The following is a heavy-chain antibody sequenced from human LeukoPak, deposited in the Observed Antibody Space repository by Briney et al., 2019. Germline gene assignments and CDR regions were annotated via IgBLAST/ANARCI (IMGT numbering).Heavy chain of an antibody. V-gene: IGHV4-39*07. D-gene: IGHD2-15*01. J-gene: IGHJ6*03. CDR2: IYYSGST. Sequence: SETLSLTCTVSGGSISRSSYYWGWIRQPPGKGLEWIGSIYYSGSTYYNPSLKSRVTISVDTSKNQFSLKLSSVTAADTAVYYCAREARYCSGGNCYDKHFYYYYYMDVWGKGTTVTVSS. CDR1: GGSISRSSYY. CDR3: AREARYCSGGNCYDKHFYYYYYMDV.